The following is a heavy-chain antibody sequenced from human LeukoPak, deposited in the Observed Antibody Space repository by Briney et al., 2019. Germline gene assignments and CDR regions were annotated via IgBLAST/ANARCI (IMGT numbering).Heavy chain of an antibody. CDR3: ARSIGDYESEVFDI. CDR1: GFSVSTNY. D-gene: IGHD4-17*01. CDR2: IGTAGDT. J-gene: IGHJ3*02. V-gene: IGHV3-13*01. Sequence: GGFLRLSCAASGFSVSTNYMNWVRQATGKGLEWVSTIGTAGDTYYPGSVKGRFTISRENAKNSLYLQMNSLRAGDTAVYYCARSIGDYESEVFDIWGQGTMVTVSS.